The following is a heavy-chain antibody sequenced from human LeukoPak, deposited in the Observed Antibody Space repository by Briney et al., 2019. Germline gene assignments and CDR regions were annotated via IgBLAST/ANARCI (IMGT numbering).Heavy chain of an antibody. Sequence: GGSLRLSCAASGFTFSSCWMHWVRQAPGKGLVWVSRINNDGSSTSYADSVKGRFTISRDNANNTLYLQMNSLRAEDTAVYYCAKLYQLLWGDHDAFDIWGQGTMVTVSS. CDR1: GFTFSSCW. CDR3: AKLYQLLWGDHDAFDI. J-gene: IGHJ3*02. CDR2: INNDGSST. D-gene: IGHD2-2*01. V-gene: IGHV3-74*01.